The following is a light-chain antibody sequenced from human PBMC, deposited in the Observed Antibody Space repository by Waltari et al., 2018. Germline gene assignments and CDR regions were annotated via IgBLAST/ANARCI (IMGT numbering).Light chain of an antibody. CDR3: QQYGSSPLYT. CDR2: GAS. J-gene: IGKJ2*01. V-gene: IGKV3-20*01. Sequence: EIVLPQSPGTLSLSPGERATLSCRASQSVSSNYLAWYQQKPGQAPRLLIYGASSRATGIPDRFSGSGSGTDFTLTISRLEPEDFVVYYCQQYGSSPLYTFGQGTKLEIK. CDR1: QSVSSNY.